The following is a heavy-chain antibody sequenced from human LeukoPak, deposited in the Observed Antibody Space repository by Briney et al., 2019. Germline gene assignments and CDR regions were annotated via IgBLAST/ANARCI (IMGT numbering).Heavy chain of an antibody. CDR1: GYTFTSYG. Sequence: ASVKVSCKASGYTFTSYGISWVRQAPGQGLEWMGWISAYNGNTNYAQKLQGRVTMTTDTSTSTAYMELRSLRSDDTAVYCCARDPGTEPDGPTGLVPYAFDIWGQGTMVTVSS. J-gene: IGHJ3*02. D-gene: IGHD6-6*01. CDR3: ARDPGTEPDGPTGLVPYAFDI. CDR2: ISAYNGNT. V-gene: IGHV1-18*01.